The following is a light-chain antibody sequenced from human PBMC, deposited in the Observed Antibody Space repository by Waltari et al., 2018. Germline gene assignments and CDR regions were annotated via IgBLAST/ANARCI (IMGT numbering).Light chain of an antibody. CDR2: AAS. Sequence: EIVLTQSPGTLSLSLGERATLSCRASQSVRGTLAWYQQKPGQPPRLLIYAASIRATGIPDKFSGSGSGADFTLTISRLKPEDFAVYYCQHYVRLPVTFGQGTKVEIK. J-gene: IGKJ1*01. CDR3: QHYVRLPVT. CDR1: QSVRGT. V-gene: IGKV3-20*01.